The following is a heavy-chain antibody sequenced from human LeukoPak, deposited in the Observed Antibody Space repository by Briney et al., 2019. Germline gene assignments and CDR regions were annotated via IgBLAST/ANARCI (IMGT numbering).Heavy chain of an antibody. D-gene: IGHD6-19*01. Sequence: KASETLSLTCAVYGGSFSGYYWSWIRQPPGKGLEWIGEINHSGSTNYNPSLKSRVTISVDTSKNQFSLKLSSVTAADTAVYYCARRTKCSSGWFAFDYWGQGTLVTVSS. J-gene: IGHJ4*02. CDR3: ARRTKCSSGWFAFDY. V-gene: IGHV4-34*01. CDR1: GGSFSGYY. CDR2: INHSGST.